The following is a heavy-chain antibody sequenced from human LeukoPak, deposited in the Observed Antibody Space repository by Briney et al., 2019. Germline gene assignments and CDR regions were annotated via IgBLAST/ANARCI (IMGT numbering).Heavy chain of an antibody. D-gene: IGHD3-22*01. Sequence: PAETLSLTCAVYGVSFSGYYWSWIRQPPGKGLEWIGEINHSGSTNYNPSLKKRLIISVNTTKKKMSLKLMYMTAADTAVYYCARGPEYYYDSSGSSGAFDIWGQGTMVTVSS. V-gene: IGHV4-34*01. J-gene: IGHJ3*02. CDR2: INHSGST. CDR1: GVSFSGYY. CDR3: ARGPEYYYDSSGSSGAFDI.